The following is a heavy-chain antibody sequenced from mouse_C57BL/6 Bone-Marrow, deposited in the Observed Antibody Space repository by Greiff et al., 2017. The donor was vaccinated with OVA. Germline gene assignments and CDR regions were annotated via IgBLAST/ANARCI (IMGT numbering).Heavy chain of an antibody. CDR3: ARSGQELRWAY. Sequence: QVQLQQPGAELVKPGASVKLSCKASGYTFTSYWMQWVKQRPGQGLEWIGEIDPSDSYTNYNQKFKGKATLTVDTSSSTAYMQLSSLTSEDSAVYYCARSGQELRWAYWGQGTLVTVSA. J-gene: IGHJ3*01. V-gene: IGHV1-50*01. CDR2: IDPSDSYT. D-gene: IGHD1-1*01. CDR1: GYTFTSYW.